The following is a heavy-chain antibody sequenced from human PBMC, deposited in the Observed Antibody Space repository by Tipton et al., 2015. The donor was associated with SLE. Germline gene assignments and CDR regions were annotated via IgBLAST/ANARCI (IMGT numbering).Heavy chain of an antibody. Sequence: GLVKPSETLSLTCTVSGGSLSSSYWSWIRQPPGKGLEWIGYIYYSGSTNYNPSLKSRVTISVDTSKNQFSLKLSSVTAADTAVYYCARSRYSSSSYYYYYMDVWGKVTTVTFSS. V-gene: IGHV4-59*01. CDR1: GGSLSSSY. D-gene: IGHD6-6*01. J-gene: IGHJ6*03. CDR2: IYYSGST. CDR3: ARSRYSSSSYYYYYMDV.